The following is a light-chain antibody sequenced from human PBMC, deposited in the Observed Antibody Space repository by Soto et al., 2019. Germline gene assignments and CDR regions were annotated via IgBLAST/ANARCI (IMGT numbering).Light chain of an antibody. V-gene: IGKV1-39*01. CDR1: QSISRY. Sequence: DIQLTQSPSYLSASVGDRITITCRSRQSISRYLNWYQQRPGTAPKVMIFCANSLQSGVPSRFSGSGSGTEFTLTSSSLEPEDFATYYCRPNEGYRGTVGQGTKVDVK. J-gene: IGKJ1*01. CDR2: CAN. CDR3: RPNEGYRGT.